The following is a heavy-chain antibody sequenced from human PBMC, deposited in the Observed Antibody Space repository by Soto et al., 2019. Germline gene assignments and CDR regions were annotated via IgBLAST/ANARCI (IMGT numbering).Heavy chain of an antibody. CDR3: VRAAARGDS. Sequence: EVQLVESGGGLVQPGGSLRLSCAASGFYFSGYWMHWVRQVPGKGLVWVSRINTDGSDTLYADSVKGRFTISRDNTKNALYLQMSSLRAEDTAIYYCVRAAARGDSWRQGTLVTFSS. CDR2: INTDGSDT. V-gene: IGHV3-74*01. CDR1: GFYFSGYW. D-gene: IGHD6-13*01. J-gene: IGHJ5*01.